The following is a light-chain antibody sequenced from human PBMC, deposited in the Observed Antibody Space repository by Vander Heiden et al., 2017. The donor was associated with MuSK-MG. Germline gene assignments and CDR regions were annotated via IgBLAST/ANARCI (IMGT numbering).Light chain of an antibody. CDR1: QSISSW. CDR2: AAS. CDR3: KQYKSDLT. J-gene: IGKJ4*02. V-gene: IGKV1-5*01. Sequence: DIQMTQSPSSLSASVGDRVTITCRASQSISSWLDWYQQKPGKAPKLLIYAASSLESGVQSRFSGGGSGTEFLLTIGSRQPDDFATNYGKQYKSDLTFGEGTKVEIK.